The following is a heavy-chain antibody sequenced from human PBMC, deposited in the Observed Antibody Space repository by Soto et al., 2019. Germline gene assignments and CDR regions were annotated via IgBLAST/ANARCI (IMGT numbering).Heavy chain of an antibody. CDR2: IIPIFGTA. CDR1: GGTFSSYA. V-gene: IGHV1-69*13. J-gene: IGHJ6*02. Sequence: ASVKVSCKASGGTFSSYAISWVRQAPGQGREWMGGIIPIFGTANYAQKFQRRVTITADESTSTAYMELSSLRSADTAVYYCARDEDDILTGYKAYYYYGMDVWGQGTTVTVSS. CDR3: ARDEDDILTGYKAYYYYGMDV. D-gene: IGHD3-9*01.